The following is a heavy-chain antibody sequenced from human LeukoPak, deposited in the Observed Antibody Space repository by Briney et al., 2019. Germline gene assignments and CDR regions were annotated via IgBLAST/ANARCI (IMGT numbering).Heavy chain of an antibody. CDR1: GFTFSDYY. D-gene: IGHD3-10*01. CDR3: AVRRITMVRGVIGPDWFDP. J-gene: IGHJ5*02. Sequence: GGSLRLSCAASGFTFSDYYMSWIRQAPGKGLEWVSYISSSSSCTNYADSVKGRFTISRDNAKNSLYLQMNSLRAEDTAVYYCAVRRITMVRGVIGPDWFDPWGQGTLVTVSS. CDR2: ISSSSSCT. V-gene: IGHV3-11*06.